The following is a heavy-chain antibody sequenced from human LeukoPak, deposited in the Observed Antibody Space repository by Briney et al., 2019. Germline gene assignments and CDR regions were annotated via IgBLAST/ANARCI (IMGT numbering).Heavy chain of an antibody. J-gene: IGHJ3*01. CDR1: GYTFTDYY. CDR3: ASGFMGYDRSGYYDDAFDL. D-gene: IGHD3-22*01. CDR2: INPSSGGT. Sequence: ASVKVSCKASGYTFTDYYMHWVRQAPGQGLEWMGWINPSSGGTNYAQKFQGRVAMTRDTSISTAYMELNRLRSDDTAVYYCASGFMGYDRSGYYDDAFDLWGQGTRVTVSS. V-gene: IGHV1-2*02.